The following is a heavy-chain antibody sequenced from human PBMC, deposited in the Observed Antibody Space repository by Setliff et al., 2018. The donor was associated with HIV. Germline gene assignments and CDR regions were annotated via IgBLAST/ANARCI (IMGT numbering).Heavy chain of an antibody. CDR3: ASHLYSSSSFDY. CDR2: IYTSGST. V-gene: IGHV4-4*08. D-gene: IGHD6-6*01. Sequence: SETLSLTCTVSGGSITGHYWSWIRQPPGKGLEWIGHIYTSGSTNYNPSLKSRVTISVDTSKNQFSLKLSSVTAADTAVYFCASHLYSSSSFDYWGQGTLVTVS. CDR1: GGSITGHY. J-gene: IGHJ4*02.